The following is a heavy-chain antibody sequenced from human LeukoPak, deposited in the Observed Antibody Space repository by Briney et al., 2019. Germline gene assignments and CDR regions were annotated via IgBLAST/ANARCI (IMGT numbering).Heavy chain of an antibody. CDR1: GGTFSSYA. CDR3: ARTVVTAIPTPGVYYFDY. D-gene: IGHD2-21*02. V-gene: IGHV1-69*13. CDR2: IIPIFGTA. Sequence: GASVKVSCKASGGTFSSYAISWVRRAPGQGLEWMGGIIPIFGTASYAQKFQGRVTITADESTSTAYMELSSLRSEDTAVYYCARTVVTAIPTPGVYYFDYWGQGTLVTVSS. J-gene: IGHJ4*02.